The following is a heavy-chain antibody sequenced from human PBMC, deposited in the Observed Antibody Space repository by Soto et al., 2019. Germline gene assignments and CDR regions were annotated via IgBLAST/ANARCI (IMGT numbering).Heavy chain of an antibody. CDR3: ARSPRSSPYFDY. D-gene: IGHD6-13*01. CDR1: GYTFSNFW. J-gene: IGHJ4*02. Sequence: LGESRKISCQCSGYTFSNFWIAWVRQLPGKGLEWMGIIYPGDYETRYSPSFHGKVTISADRSIGTAYLQWSSLEASDSAFYFCARSPRSSPYFDYWGQGALVTVSS. CDR2: IYPGDYET. V-gene: IGHV5-51*01.